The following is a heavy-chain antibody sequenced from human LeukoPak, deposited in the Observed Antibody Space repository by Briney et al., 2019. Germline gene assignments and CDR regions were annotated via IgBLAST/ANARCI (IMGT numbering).Heavy chain of an antibody. CDR2: ISGSGGST. Sequence: GGSLRLSCAASAFTFSSYAMSWVRQAPGKGLEWVSAISGSGGSTYYADSVKGRFTISRDNSKNTLYLQMNSLRAEDTAVYYCARRAGGYSHPYDYWGQGILVTVSS. CDR3: ARRAGGYSHPYDY. D-gene: IGHD4-23*01. V-gene: IGHV3-23*01. J-gene: IGHJ4*02. CDR1: AFTFSSYA.